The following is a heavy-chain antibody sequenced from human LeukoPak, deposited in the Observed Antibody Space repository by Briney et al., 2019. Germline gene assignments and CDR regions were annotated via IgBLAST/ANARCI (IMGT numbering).Heavy chain of an antibody. CDR1: GYTFTSYG. V-gene: IGHV1-18*01. J-gene: IGHJ4*02. CDR2: ISAYNGNT. Sequence: GASVKVSCKASGYTFTSYGISWVRQAPGQGLEWMGWISAYNGNTNYAQKLQGRVTMTTDTSTSTAYMELRSLRSDDTAVYYCARGDYYDSSGYYYAVGGVNFDYWGQGTLVTVSS. D-gene: IGHD3-22*01. CDR3: ARGDYYDSSGYYYAVGGVNFDY.